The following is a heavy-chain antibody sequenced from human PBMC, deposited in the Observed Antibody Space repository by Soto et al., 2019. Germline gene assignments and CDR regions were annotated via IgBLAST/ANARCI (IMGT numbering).Heavy chain of an antibody. CDR3: ARARCSSGQCYYLDY. D-gene: IGHD3-22*01. CDR2: ISRGGDRT. J-gene: IGHJ4*02. V-gene: IGHV3-64*02. Sequence: EVQLVESGAGLVQPGGSLRLSCAASGFTFSSYNIHWIRQAPGKGLEFVSAISRGGDRTSYADSLKGRFIITRDNSKYTVWLQMGSLRTEDMAVYYCARARCSSGQCYYLDYWGQGALVTVSS. CDR1: GFTFSSYN.